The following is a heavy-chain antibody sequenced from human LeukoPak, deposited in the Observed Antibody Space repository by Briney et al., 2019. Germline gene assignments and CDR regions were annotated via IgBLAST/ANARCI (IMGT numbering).Heavy chain of an antibody. D-gene: IGHD3-10*01. CDR1: GFTFSSYA. CDR2: IKQDGSEK. J-gene: IGHJ6*02. Sequence: GGSLRLSCAASGFTFSSYAMHWVRQAPGKGLEWVANIKQDGSEKYYVDSVKGRFTISRDNAKNSLYLQMNSLRAEDTAVYYCATDWGSEMDVWGQGTTVTVSS. V-gene: IGHV3-7*01. CDR3: ATDWGSEMDV.